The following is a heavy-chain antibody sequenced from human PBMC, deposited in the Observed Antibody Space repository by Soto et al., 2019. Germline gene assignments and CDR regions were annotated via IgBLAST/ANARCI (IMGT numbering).Heavy chain of an antibody. Sequence: QLQLQESGTGLVKPSETLSLTCTVSGGSISGSSHYWGWIRQSPGKGLEWIGSIYSSGSTYYNPSLESRVTISVDTSKNQFSLRLSSVTAADTAVYYCARHPSYLVSPIAYWGQGTLVTVSS. V-gene: IGHV4-39*01. J-gene: IGHJ4*02. CDR1: GGSISGSSHY. CDR2: IYSSGST. CDR3: ARHPSYLVSPIAY. D-gene: IGHD1-26*01.